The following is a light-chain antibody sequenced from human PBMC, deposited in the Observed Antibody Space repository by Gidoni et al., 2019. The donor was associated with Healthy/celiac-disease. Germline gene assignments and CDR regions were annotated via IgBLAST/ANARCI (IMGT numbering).Light chain of an antibody. J-gene: IGKJ4*01. V-gene: IGKV1-8*01. CDR1: QGINSY. CDR2: AAS. CDR3: QQYYSSPPT. Sequence: AIRMTQSPSSFSASTGDRGTITCRARQGINSYLAWYQQKPGKAPKLLIYAASTLQSGVPSRFSGSGSGTDFTLTISCLQSEDFATYYCQQYYSSPPTFGGGTKVEIK.